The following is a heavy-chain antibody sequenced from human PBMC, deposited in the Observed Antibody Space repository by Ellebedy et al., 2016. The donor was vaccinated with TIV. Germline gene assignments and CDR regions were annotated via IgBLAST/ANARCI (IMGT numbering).Heavy chain of an antibody. CDR3: ARVRVGSRAAAGLYPEYYFDY. V-gene: IGHV4-4*07. J-gene: IGHJ4*02. CDR2: IYTSGST. D-gene: IGHD6-13*01. Sequence: MPSETLSLTCTVSGGSISSYYWSWIRQPAGKGLEWIGRIYTSGSTNYNPSLKSRVTMSVDTSKNQFSLKLSSVTAADTAVYYCARVRVGSRAAAGLYPEYYFDYWGQGTLVTVSS. CDR1: GGSISSYY.